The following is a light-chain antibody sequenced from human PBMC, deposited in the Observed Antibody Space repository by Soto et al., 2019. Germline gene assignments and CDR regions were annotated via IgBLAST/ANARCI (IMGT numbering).Light chain of an antibody. CDR1: QGISSY. CDR2: AAS. J-gene: IGKJ4*01. Sequence: DIQLTQSPSFLSASVGDRVTITCRASQGISSYLAWYQQKPGKAPKLLIYAASPLQSGVPSRFSGSGSGTEFTLTINSLQTEDFETYYCQQLNSYPLTFGGGTKVEIK. CDR3: QQLNSYPLT. V-gene: IGKV1-9*01.